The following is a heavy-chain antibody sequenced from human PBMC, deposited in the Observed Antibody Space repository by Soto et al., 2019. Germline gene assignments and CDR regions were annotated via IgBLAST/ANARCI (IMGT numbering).Heavy chain of an antibody. J-gene: IGHJ4*02. CDR1: GGTFSSYT. Sequence: QVQLVQSGAEVKKPGSSVKVSCKASGGTFSSYTISWVRQAPGQGLEWMGRIIPILGIANYAQKFQGRVTSTADKATSTAYMELSSLRSEDTAVYYCARVGPSTDPHWGQGTLVTVSS. CDR3: ARVGPSTDPH. D-gene: IGHD3-10*01. V-gene: IGHV1-69*02. CDR2: IIPILGIA.